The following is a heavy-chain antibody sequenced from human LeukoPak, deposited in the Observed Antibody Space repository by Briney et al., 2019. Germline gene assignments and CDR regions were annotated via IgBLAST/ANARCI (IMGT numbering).Heavy chain of an antibody. Sequence: GGSLRLSCAVSGFTFRSYSMNWVRQAPGKGLGWVSSFSSSSGYIYYADSVKGRFTISRDNAKNSLYLQMNSLRAEDTAVYHCARDGRARFGETFYYYYYMDVWGKGTTVTVSS. J-gene: IGHJ6*03. CDR3: ARDGRARFGETFYYYYYMDV. V-gene: IGHV3-21*01. CDR2: FSSSSGYI. D-gene: IGHD3-10*01. CDR1: GFTFRSYS.